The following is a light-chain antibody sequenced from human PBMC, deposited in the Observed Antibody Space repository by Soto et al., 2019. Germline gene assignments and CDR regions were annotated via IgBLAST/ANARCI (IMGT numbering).Light chain of an antibody. CDR3: QQYDNYKPLT. J-gene: IGKJ4*01. CDR2: DAS. CDR1: QSISSW. Sequence: DIQMTQSPSSLSASLGDTVTITCRASQSISSWLAWYQQKPGKAPKLLFFDASSLESGTPSRFSGRRSGTQFTLTINGLQPDDFATYYCQQYDNYKPLTFGGGTKVDI. V-gene: IGKV1-5*01.